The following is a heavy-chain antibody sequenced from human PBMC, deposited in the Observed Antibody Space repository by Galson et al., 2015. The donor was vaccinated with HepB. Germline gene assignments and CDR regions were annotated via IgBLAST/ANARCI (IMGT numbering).Heavy chain of an antibody. J-gene: IGHJ4*02. D-gene: IGHD1-14*01. CDR2: ISSGGVAT. CDR3: AKSFQTGSKAFGY. Sequence: SLRLSCAASGFTFKNYAMSWVRQAPGKGLEWVSTISSGGVATHYADSVKGRFTISRDNFKDTLYLRVNSLKVEDTAVYFCAKSFQTGSKAFGYWGQGTLVSVPS. CDR1: GFTFKNYA. V-gene: IGHV3-23*01.